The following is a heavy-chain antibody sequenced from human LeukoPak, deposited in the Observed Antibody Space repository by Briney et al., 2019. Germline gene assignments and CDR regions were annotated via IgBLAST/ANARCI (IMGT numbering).Heavy chain of an antibody. Sequence: SETLSLTCAVSGGSISSSNWWSWVRQPPGKGLEWIGEIYHSGSTNYNPSLKSRVTISVDKSKNQFSLKLSSVTAADTAVYYCARSIVGDSDAFDIWGQGTMVTVSS. V-gene: IGHV4-4*02. CDR3: ARSIVGDSDAFDI. CDR1: GGSISSSNW. D-gene: IGHD1-26*01. J-gene: IGHJ3*02. CDR2: IYHSGST.